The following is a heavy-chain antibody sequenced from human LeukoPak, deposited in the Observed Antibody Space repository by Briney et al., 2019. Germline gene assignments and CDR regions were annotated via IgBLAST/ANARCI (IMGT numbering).Heavy chain of an antibody. CDR2: TYYSGST. CDR1: GGSISSGSYY. D-gene: IGHD7-27*01. J-gene: IGHJ4*02. V-gene: IGHV4-61*01. CDR3: ARGHMENWGAPFDY. Sequence: SETLSLTCTVSGGSISSGSYYWSWIRQPPGKGLEWIGYTYYSGSTNYNPSLKSRVTISVDTSKNQFSLKLSSVTAADTAVYYCARGHMENWGAPFDYWGQGTLVTVSS.